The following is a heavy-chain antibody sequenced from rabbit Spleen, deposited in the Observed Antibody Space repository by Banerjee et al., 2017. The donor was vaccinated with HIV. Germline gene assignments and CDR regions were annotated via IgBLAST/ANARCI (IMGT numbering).Heavy chain of an antibody. V-gene: IGHV1S29*01. D-gene: IGHD4-2*01. CDR3: TREKSGDAGYDL. CDR2: IYPGFGIT. J-gene: IGHJ4*01. CDR1: GIDLISNA. Sequence: QEQLKETGRGLVQPGGSLTLSCKASGIDLISNAMSWVRQAPGKGLEWIGDIYPGFGITNYANWVKGRFTISSDNAQNTVDLQMNSLTAADTATYFCTREKSGDAGYDLWGPGTLVTVS.